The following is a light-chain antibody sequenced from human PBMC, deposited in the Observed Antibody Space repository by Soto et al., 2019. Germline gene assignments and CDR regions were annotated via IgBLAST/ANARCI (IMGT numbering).Light chain of an antibody. V-gene: IGLV2-14*01. Sequence: QSALTQPASVSGSPGQSITISCTGTSSDVGGYNYVSGYQQQPGKAPKFMIYDVTNRPSGVSNRFSGSKSGNTASLTISGLQAEDEADYYCCSYTTSNTRQIVFGTGTQLTVL. CDR2: DVT. J-gene: IGLJ1*01. CDR1: SSDVGGYNY. CDR3: CSYTTSNTRQIV.